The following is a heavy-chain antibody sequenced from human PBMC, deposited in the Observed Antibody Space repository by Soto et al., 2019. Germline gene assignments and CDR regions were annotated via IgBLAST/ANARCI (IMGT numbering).Heavy chain of an antibody. CDR1: GSSLPDNW. CDR2: ISGSGGST. D-gene: IGHD6-13*01. CDR3: AKGYGSSWNYFDY. V-gene: IGHV3-23*01. J-gene: IGHJ4*02. Sequence: GGSLRLSFTASGSSLPDNWMHWVRQAPGKGLEWVSTISGSGGSTYHADSVKGRFTISRDNSKNTLYLQMNSLRAEDTAVYYCAKGYGSSWNYFDYWGQGTLVTVSS.